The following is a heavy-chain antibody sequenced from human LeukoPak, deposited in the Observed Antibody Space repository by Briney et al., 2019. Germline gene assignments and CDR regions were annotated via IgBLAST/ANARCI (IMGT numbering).Heavy chain of an antibody. CDR2: INPSGGGT. V-gene: IGHV1-46*01. CDR1: GYTFTSYY. CDR3: ARDPLGYCSGGSCPQGGYFDY. Sequence: ASVKVSCKASGYTFTSYYMHWVRQAPGQGLEWMGIINPSGGGTSYAQKFQGRVTMTRDTSTSTVYMELSSLRSEDTAVYYCARDPLGYCSGGSCPQGGYFDYWGQGTLVTVPS. D-gene: IGHD2-15*01. J-gene: IGHJ4*02.